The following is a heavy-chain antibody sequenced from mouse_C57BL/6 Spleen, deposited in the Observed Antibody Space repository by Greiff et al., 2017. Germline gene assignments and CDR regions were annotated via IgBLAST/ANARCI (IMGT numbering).Heavy chain of an antibody. V-gene: IGHV5-17*01. D-gene: IGHD1-1*01. CDR3: ARINYYGSSPYAMDY. Sequence: EVKLMESGGGLVKPGGSLKLSCAASGFTFSDYGMHWVRQAPEKGLEWVAYISSGSSNIYYADTVKGRFTISRDNAKNTLFLQMTSLRSEDTAMYYCARINYYGSSPYAMDYWGQGTSVTVSS. CDR1: GFTFSDYG. CDR2: ISSGSSNI. J-gene: IGHJ4*01.